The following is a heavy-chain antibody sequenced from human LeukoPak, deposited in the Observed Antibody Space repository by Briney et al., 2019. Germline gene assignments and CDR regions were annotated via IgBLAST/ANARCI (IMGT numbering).Heavy chain of an antibody. V-gene: IGHV4-34*01. J-gene: IGHJ6*02. Sequence: PSETLSLTCPVYGGSFSGYYWSWIRQPPGKVLEWIGEINHSGSTNYNPSLKSRVTISVDTSKNQFSLRLSSVTAADTAVYYCARSPRRLGYCSGGSCYYYYGMDVWGQGTTVTVSS. CDR2: INHSGST. CDR1: GGSFSGYY. CDR3: ARSPRRLGYCSGGSCYYYYGMDV. D-gene: IGHD2-15*01.